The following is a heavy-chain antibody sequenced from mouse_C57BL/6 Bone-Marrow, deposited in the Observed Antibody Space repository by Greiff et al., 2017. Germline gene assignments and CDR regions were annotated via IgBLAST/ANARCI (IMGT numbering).Heavy chain of an antibody. D-gene: IGHD1-1*01. V-gene: IGHV1-42*01. J-gene: IGHJ2*01. CDR2: INPSTGGT. Sequence: EVQLQQSGPELVKPGASVKISCKASGYSFTGYYMNWVKQSPEKSLEWIGEINPSTGGTTYNQKFKAKATLTVDKSSSTAYMQLKSLTSEDSAVYYCARTITTVALDYWGQGTTLPVSS. CDR3: ARTITTVALDY. CDR1: GYSFTGYY.